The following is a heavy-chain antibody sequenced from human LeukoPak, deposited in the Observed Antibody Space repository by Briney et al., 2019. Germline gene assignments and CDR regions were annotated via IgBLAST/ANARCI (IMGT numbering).Heavy chain of an antibody. D-gene: IGHD6-13*01. Sequence: GGSLRLSCAASGFTFSSYWMHWVRQAPGKGVVWVSRIYTDGSTIYCADSLTGRFTISRDNAKNSLYLQMNSLRAEDTAVYYCARLASSSWYLAYWGQGTLVTVSS. CDR3: ARLASSSWYLAY. CDR2: IYTDGSTI. CDR1: GFTFSSYW. V-gene: IGHV3-74*01. J-gene: IGHJ4*02.